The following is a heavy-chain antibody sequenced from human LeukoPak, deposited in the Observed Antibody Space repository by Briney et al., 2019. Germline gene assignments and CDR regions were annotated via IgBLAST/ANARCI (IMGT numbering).Heavy chain of an antibody. J-gene: IGHJ4*02. V-gene: IGHV1-2*02. D-gene: IGHD3-3*01. CDR3: ASHVDFWSGYYTSSKYYFDY. Sequence: GASVKVSCKASGYTFTGYYMHWVRQAPGQGLEWMGWINPNSGGTNYAQKFQGRVTMTRDTSISTAYMELSRLRSDDTAVYYCASHVDFWSGYYTSSKYYFDYWGQGTLVTVSS. CDR2: INPNSGGT. CDR1: GYTFTGYY.